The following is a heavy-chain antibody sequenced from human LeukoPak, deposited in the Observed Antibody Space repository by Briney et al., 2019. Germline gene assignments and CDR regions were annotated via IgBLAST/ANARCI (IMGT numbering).Heavy chain of an antibody. D-gene: IGHD1-26*01. V-gene: IGHV3-23*01. J-gene: IGHJ5*02. CDR1: GFTFSSYS. Sequence: PGGSLRLSCAASGFTFSSYSMNWVRQAPGKGLEWVSGISGSGYSTYYADSVQGRFTISRDNSKNTLYLQLKSLRAEDTAVYYCAKNRLGSYLKWFDPWGQGTLVTVSS. CDR2: ISGSGYST. CDR3: AKNRLGSYLKWFDP.